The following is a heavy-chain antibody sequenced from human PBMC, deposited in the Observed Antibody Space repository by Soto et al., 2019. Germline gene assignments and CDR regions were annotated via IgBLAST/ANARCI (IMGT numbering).Heavy chain of an antibody. CDR3: ARSTPVYGDYSGGFLDY. V-gene: IGHV4-34*01. Sequence: QVQLQQWGAGLLKPSETLSLTCAVYGGSFSGYYWSWIRQPPRKGLEWMGEVNHSGSTSYNPSLKSRVTISVDTPKNQFSLRLSSVTAADTAMFYCARSTPVYGDYSGGFLDYWGQGTLVTVSS. CDR2: VNHSGST. CDR1: GGSFSGYY. D-gene: IGHD4-17*01. J-gene: IGHJ4*02.